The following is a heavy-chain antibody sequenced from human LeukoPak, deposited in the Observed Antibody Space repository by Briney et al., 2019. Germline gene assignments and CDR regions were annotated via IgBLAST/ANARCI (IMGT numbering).Heavy chain of an antibody. Sequence: SVKVSCKASGCTFSSYAISWVRQAPGQGLEWMGGISPIFGTANYAQKVQGRVTITADESTSTAYMELSSLRAEDTAVYYCARDLLRGGDCWFDPWGQGTLVTVPS. CDR1: GCTFSSYA. CDR2: ISPIFGTA. V-gene: IGHV1-69*01. D-gene: IGHD2-21*01. J-gene: IGHJ5*02. CDR3: ARDLLRGGDCWFDP.